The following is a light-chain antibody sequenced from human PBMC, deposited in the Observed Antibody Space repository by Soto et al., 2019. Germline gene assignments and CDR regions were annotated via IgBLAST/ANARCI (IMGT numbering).Light chain of an antibody. CDR1: QGIRNY. CDR3: QSYNSASFT. Sequence: DIQMTQSPSSLSASVGDRVTITCRASQGIRNYLAWYQQKPGKVPKLLIYAASTLEAGVPSRFSGSGSGTDFPLTVSSLQPEDVATYYCQSYNSASFTFGPGTKVHIK. V-gene: IGKV1-27*01. J-gene: IGKJ3*01. CDR2: AAS.